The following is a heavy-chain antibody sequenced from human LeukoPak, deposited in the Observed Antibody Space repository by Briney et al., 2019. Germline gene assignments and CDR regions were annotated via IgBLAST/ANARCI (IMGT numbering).Heavy chain of an antibody. J-gene: IGHJ3*02. V-gene: IGHV3-23*01. CDR2: ISGSGGST. Sequence: PGGSLRLSCAASGFTFSSYAMSWVRQAPGKGLEWVSAISGSGGSTYYADSVKGRFTISRDNAKNSLYLQMNSLRAEDTAVYYCARDKDCSSTSCYLDVDDAFDIWGQGTMVTVSS. D-gene: IGHD2-2*01. CDR1: GFTFSSYA. CDR3: ARDKDCSSTSCYLDVDDAFDI.